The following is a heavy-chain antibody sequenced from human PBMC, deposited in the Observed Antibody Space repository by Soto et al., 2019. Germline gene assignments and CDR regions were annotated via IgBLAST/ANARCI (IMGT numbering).Heavy chain of an antibody. CDR2: IIPIFGTA. CDR3: ARDVSPYCGGDCYSMDY. V-gene: IGHV1-69*13. D-gene: IGHD2-21*02. J-gene: IGHJ4*02. Sequence: GASVKVSCKASGGTFSSYAISWVRQAPGQGLEWMGGIIPIFGTANYAQKFQGRVTITADESTSTAYMELSSLRSEDTAVYYCARDVSPYCGGDCYSMDYWGQGTLVTVSS. CDR1: GGTFSSYA.